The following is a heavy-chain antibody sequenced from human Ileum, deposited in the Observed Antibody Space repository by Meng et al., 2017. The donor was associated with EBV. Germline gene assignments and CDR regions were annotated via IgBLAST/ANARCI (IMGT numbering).Heavy chain of an antibody. D-gene: IGHD3-16*01. CDR1: AAPANGGVYP. Sequence: VERGGSAPGRANPPGTRPPPCPFPAAPANGGVYPWSWVRQPPGKGLGCIGYTYNGWSTYYNPSLKSRVSMSVDTSKNQFSLTLSPGTAADTAVYYCNAYPAGGGGLGSWGQGTLVTVSS. V-gene: IGHV4-30-4*01. J-gene: IGHJ5*02. CDR2: TYNGWST. CDR3: NAYPAGGGGLGS.